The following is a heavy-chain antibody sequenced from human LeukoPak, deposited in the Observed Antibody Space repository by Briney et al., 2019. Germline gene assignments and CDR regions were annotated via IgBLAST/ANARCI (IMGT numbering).Heavy chain of an antibody. Sequence: PGGSLRLSCAASGFTFSSYWMSWVRQAPGKGLEWVANIKQDGSEKYYVDSVKGRFTISRDNAKNSLYLQMNSLRAEDTAAYYCARDRHGNLLPAATVDYWGLGTLVTVSS. CDR2: IKQDGSEK. J-gene: IGHJ4*02. V-gene: IGHV3-7*01. D-gene: IGHD2-2*01. CDR3: ARDRHGNLLPAATVDY. CDR1: GFTFSSYW.